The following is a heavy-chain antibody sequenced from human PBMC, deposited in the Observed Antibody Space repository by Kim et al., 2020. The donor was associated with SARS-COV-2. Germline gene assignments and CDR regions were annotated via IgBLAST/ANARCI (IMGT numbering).Heavy chain of an antibody. CDR1: GYTFTGYY. CDR3: ARGTIVGATDHDAFDI. J-gene: IGHJ3*02. V-gene: IGHV1-2*05. CDR2: INPNSGGT. Sequence: ASVKVSCKASGYTFTGYYMHWVRQAPGQGLEWMGRINPNSGGTNYAQKFQGRVTMTRDTSISTAYMELSRLRSDDTVVYYCARGTIVGATDHDAFDIWGQGTMVTVSS. D-gene: IGHD1-26*01.